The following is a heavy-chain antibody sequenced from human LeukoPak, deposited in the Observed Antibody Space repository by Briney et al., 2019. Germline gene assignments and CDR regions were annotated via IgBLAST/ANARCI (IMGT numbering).Heavy chain of an antibody. CDR3: AKGVDTRRRIGMRVVVTYYFDY. V-gene: IGHV3-23*01. J-gene: IGHJ4*02. CDR1: GFTFSSYA. D-gene: IGHD3-22*01. CDR2: INDSGGST. Sequence: GGSLRLSCAASGFTFSSYAMSWVRQAPGKGLEWVSGINDSGGSTYYADSVKGRFTISRDNPKNTLYLQMNSLRAEDTAVYYCAKGVDTRRRIGMRVVVTYYFDYWGQGTLVTVSS.